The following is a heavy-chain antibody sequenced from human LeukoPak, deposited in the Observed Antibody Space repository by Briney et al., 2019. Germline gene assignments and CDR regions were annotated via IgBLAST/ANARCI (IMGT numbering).Heavy chain of an antibody. CDR2: INTNTGNP. D-gene: IGHD6-19*01. Sequence: GASVKVSCKASGYTFTTYAMNWVRQAPGQGLEWMGWINTNTGNPTYAQGFTGRFVFSLDTSVSTAYLQISSLKAEDTAVYYCARARSGWTADAFDIWGQGTMVTVSS. CDR3: ARARSGWTADAFDI. CDR1: GYTFTTYA. J-gene: IGHJ3*02. V-gene: IGHV7-4-1*02.